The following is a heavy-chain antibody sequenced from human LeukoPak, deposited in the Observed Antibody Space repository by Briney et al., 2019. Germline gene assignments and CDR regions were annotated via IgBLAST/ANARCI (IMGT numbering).Heavy chain of an antibody. D-gene: IGHD4-11*01. CDR1: GYTFTSYD. J-gene: IGHJ4*02. V-gene: IGHV1-8*01. CDR2: MNPNSGNT. Sequence: ASVKVSCKASGYTFTSYDISWVRQATGQGLEWMGWMNPNSGNTGYAQKFQGRVTITRDTSASTAYMELSSLRSEDMAVYYCARGSTVTNTDYWGQGTLVTVSS. CDR3: ARGSTVTNTDY.